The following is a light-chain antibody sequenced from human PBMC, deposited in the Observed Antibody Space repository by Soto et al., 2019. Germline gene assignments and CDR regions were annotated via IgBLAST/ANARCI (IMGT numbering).Light chain of an antibody. CDR2: GGS. J-gene: IGKJ1*01. V-gene: IGKV3-20*01. Sequence: EVVLTQSPGALSLSPGEGVTLSCRASQNIRGNELAWYRQKRGQAPRLLIYGGSSRAEGIPDRCSGRGTGTIFTLTIRRLEPEDSAVYYCQDYGTSHPWTFGQGTKLEIK. CDR3: QDYGTSHPWT. CDR1: QNIRGNE.